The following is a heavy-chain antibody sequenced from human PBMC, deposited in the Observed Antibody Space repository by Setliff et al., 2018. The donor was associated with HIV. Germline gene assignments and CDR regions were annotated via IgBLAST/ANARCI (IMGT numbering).Heavy chain of an antibody. Sequence: GGSLRLSCAASGFTFNNYCMSWVRQAPGKGLEWVANIHEDGTQKYFVDSVRGRFTISRDNAKNSLYLQMNSLRGEDTALYYCARGPRSFCYDSTGPYSYYYGMDVWGQGTTVTVSS. CDR1: GFTFNNYC. D-gene: IGHD3-22*01. V-gene: IGHV3-7*01. CDR3: ARGPRSFCYDSTGPYSYYYGMDV. J-gene: IGHJ6*02. CDR2: IHEDGTQK.